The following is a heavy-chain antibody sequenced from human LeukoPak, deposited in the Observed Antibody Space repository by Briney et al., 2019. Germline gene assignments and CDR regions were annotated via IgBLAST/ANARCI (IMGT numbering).Heavy chain of an antibody. CDR2: IYYSGST. CDR3: ARSVDIVATMGRWFDP. V-gene: IGHV4-59*08. J-gene: IGHJ5*02. Sequence: PSETLSLTCTVSGGSISSYYWSWIRQPPGKGLEWIGYIYYSGSTNYNPSLKSRVTISVDTSKNQFSLKLSSVTAADTAVYYCARSVDIVATMGRWFDPWGQGTLVTVSS. D-gene: IGHD5-12*01. CDR1: GGSISSYY.